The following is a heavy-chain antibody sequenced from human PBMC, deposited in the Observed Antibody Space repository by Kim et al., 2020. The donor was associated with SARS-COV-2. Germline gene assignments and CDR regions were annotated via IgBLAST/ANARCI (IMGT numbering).Heavy chain of an antibody. D-gene: IGHD4-4*01. V-gene: IGHV1-69*04. Sequence: SVKVSCKASGGTFSSYAISWVRQAPGQGLEWMGRIIPILGIANYAQKFQGRVTITADKSTSTAYMELSSLRSEDTAVYYCARDGLRGFAVTTFSYYYYMDVRGKGTTVTVSS. CDR3: ARDGLRGFAVTTFSYYYYMDV. J-gene: IGHJ6*03. CDR1: GGTFSSYA. CDR2: IIPILGIA.